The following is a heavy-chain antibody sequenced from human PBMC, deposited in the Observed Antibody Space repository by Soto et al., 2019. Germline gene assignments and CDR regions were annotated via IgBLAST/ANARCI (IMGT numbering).Heavy chain of an antibody. CDR1: GFSFSDNY. CDR2: INIGSTYT. D-gene: IGHD7-27*01. CDR3: ARALAPTGDLDY. J-gene: IGHJ4*02. Sequence: GGSLRLSCVASGFSFSDNYMSWIRQAPGKGLEWISFINIGSTYTNYADSVKGRFTISRDDAKNSLFLQMDSLRAEDTAVYYCARALAPTGDLDYWGQGTLVTVSS. V-gene: IGHV3-11*05.